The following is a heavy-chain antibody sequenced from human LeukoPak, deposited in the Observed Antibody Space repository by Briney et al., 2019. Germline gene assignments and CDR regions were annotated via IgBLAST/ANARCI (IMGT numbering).Heavy chain of an antibody. Sequence: GGSLRLSCAASGFTFSNYAMNWVRQAPGKGPEWVSGVGGGGSSTYYADSVKGRFTISRDNSKNTVYLQMSGLRADDTAVYYCAKDKTGYSGYKNCFDTWDQGTLVTVSS. J-gene: IGHJ5*02. D-gene: IGHD5-12*01. V-gene: IGHV3-23*01. CDR3: AKDKTGYSGYKNCFDT. CDR2: VGGGGSST. CDR1: GFTFSNYA.